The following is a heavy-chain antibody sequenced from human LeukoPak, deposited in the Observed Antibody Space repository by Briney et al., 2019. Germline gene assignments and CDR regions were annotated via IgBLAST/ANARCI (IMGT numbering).Heavy chain of an antibody. J-gene: IGHJ4*02. D-gene: IGHD3-16*01. V-gene: IGHV3-23*01. CDR2: ISGSGGST. CDR1: GFTFSSYA. CDR3: AKGYYDYVWGSYYFDY. Sequence: PGGSLRLSCAAAGFTFSSYAMSWVRQAPGEGLEWVSAISGSGGSTYYADSVKGRFTISRDNSRGTLYLQMNSLRAEDTAVYYCAKGYYDYVWGSYYFDYWGQGTLVTGAS.